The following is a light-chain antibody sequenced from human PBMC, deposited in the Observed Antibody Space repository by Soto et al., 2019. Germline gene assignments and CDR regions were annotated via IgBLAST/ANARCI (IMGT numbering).Light chain of an antibody. CDR3: QQGYSFPFT. Sequence: DIQMTQSPSSLSTSVGDRVTITCRASQGISTFLNWYQQKPGKAPNLLIYTASNLESGVPSRFSGSGSGTHFTLTINSLQPEDFATYYCQQGYSFPFTFGPGTTVDI. J-gene: IGKJ3*01. CDR2: TAS. V-gene: IGKV1-12*01. CDR1: QGISTF.